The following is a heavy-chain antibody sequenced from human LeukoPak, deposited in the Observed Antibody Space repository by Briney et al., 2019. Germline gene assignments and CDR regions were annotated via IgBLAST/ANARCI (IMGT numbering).Heavy chain of an antibody. V-gene: IGHV1-69*13. Sequence: GASVKVSCKASGGTFSSYAISWVRQAPGQGLEWMGGIIPIFGTANYAQKFQGRVTITADESTSTAYMELSSLRSEDTAVYYCARGPPIVVVTQYFQHWGQGTLSPSPQ. CDR1: GGTFSSYA. D-gene: IGHD3-22*01. CDR3: ARGPPIVVVTQYFQH. J-gene: IGHJ1*01. CDR2: IIPIFGTA.